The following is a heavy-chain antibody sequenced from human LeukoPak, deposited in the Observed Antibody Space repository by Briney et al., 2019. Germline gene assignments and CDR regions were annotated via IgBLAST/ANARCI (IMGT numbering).Heavy chain of an antibody. J-gene: IGHJ4*02. CDR2: ISYDGSNK. CDR3: VPHIHFSYAY. CDR1: GFTFSSYG. D-gene: IGHD5-18*01. V-gene: IGHV3-30*03. Sequence: GGSLRLSCAASGFTFSSYGMHWVRQAPGKGLEWVAVISYDGSNKYYADSVKGRFTISRDNSKNTLSLQMTSLRADDAAVYYCVPHIHFSYAYWGRGTLVTVS.